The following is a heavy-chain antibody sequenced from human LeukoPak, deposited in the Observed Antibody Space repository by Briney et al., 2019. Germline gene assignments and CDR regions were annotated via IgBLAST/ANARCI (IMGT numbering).Heavy chain of an antibody. CDR1: GGTFSSYA. J-gene: IGHJ3*02. Sequence: ASVKVSCKASGGTFSSYAISWVRQAPGQGLEWMGGIIPIFGTANYAQKFQGRVTITADESTSTAYMELSSLRSEDTAVYYCERGPTGLGDAFDIWGQGTMVTVSS. CDR2: IIPIFGTA. CDR3: ERGPTGLGDAFDI. D-gene: IGHD3-10*01. V-gene: IGHV1-69*01.